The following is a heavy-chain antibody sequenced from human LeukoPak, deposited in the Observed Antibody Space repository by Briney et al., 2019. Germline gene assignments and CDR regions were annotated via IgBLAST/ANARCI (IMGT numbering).Heavy chain of an antibody. CDR2: ISWNSGSI. CDR1: GFTFDDHA. J-gene: IGHJ3*02. D-gene: IGHD6-13*01. Sequence: GGSLRLSCAASGFTFDDHAMHWVRQAPGKGLEWVSGISWNSGSIGYADSVKGRFTISRDNAKNSLYLQMNSLRAEDMALYYCAKDIGSSWLYDAFDIWGQGTMVTVSS. CDR3: AKDIGSSWLYDAFDI. V-gene: IGHV3-9*03.